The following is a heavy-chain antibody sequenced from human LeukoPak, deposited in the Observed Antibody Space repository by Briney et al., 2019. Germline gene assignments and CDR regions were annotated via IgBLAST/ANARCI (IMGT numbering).Heavy chain of an antibody. J-gene: IGHJ4*02. CDR1: GFTFSDYY. Sequence: GGSLRLSCAASGFTFSDYYMSWIRQAPGKGLEWVSYTSSGGSTICYADSVKGRFTTSRDNARNSLYLQMNSLRAEDTAVYYCAGYCSGGSCNAAGYWGQGTLVTVSS. V-gene: IGHV3-11*01. CDR2: TSSGGSTI. D-gene: IGHD2-15*01. CDR3: AGYCSGGSCNAAGY.